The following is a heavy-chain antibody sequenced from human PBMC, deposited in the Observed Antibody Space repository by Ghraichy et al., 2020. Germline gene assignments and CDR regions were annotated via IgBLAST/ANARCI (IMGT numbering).Heavy chain of an antibody. D-gene: IGHD6-19*01. CDR3: ARKLAES. CDR2: INEDGTKI. Sequence: GSLRLSCAASGFTIKTYWMSWVRQAPGKGLEWVANINEDGTKIHYVDSVKGRFTISRDNTKNSLYLEMNSLRVEDTAVYYCARKLAESWGQGTLVTVSS. J-gene: IGHJ5*02. CDR1: GFTIKTYW. V-gene: IGHV3-7*03.